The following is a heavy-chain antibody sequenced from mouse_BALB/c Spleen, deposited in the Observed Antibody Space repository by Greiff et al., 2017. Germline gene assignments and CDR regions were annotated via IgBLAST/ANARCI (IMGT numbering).Heavy chain of an antibody. CDR2: ISYDGSN. CDR3: AREYGSSYPFAY. D-gene: IGHD1-1*01. CDR1: GYSITSGYY. J-gene: IGHJ3*01. Sequence: EVKLQESGPGLVKPSQSLSLTCSVTGYSITSGYYWNWIRQFPGNKLEWMGYISYDGSNNYNPSLNNRISITRDTSKNQFFLKLNSVTTEDTATYYCAREYGSSYPFAYWGQGTLVTVSA. V-gene: IGHV3-6*02.